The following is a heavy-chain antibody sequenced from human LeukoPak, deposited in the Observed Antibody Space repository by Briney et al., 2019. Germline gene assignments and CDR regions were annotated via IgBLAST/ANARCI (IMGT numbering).Heavy chain of an antibody. CDR1: GFTFSSYW. V-gene: IGHV3-7*01. Sequence: QTGGSLRLSCAASGFTFSSYWMSWVRQAPGKGLEWVANIKQDGSEKYYVDSVKGRFTISRDNAKNSLYLQMNSLRAEDTAVYYCARGGAAYYGSGISYYYYYGMDVWGQGTTVTVSS. D-gene: IGHD3-10*01. CDR2: IKQDGSEK. CDR3: ARGGAAYYGSGISYYYYYGMDV. J-gene: IGHJ6*02.